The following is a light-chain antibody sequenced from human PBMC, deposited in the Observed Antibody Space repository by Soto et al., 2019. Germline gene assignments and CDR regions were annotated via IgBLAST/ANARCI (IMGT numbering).Light chain of an antibody. CDR3: QQYYSYPIT. Sequence: DVQMTQSPSTLSASVGDRVSITCRASQSISSWLAWYQQKPGKAPKVLIYKASSLESGVPSRFSGSGSGTDFTLTISSLQPEDFATYYCQQYYSYPITFGQGTRLEI. CDR1: QSISSW. V-gene: IGKV1-5*03. CDR2: KAS. J-gene: IGKJ5*01.